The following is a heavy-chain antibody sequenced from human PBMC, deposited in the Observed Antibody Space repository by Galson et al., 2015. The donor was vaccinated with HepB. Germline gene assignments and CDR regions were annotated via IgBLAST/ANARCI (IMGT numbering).Heavy chain of an antibody. J-gene: IGHJ4*02. D-gene: IGHD3-3*01. CDR3: ARDVKYYNFWSGYIN. V-gene: IGHV3-7*03. CDR2: IKQDGSEK. Sequence: SLRLSCAVSGITVISYYMTWVRQAPGKGLEWVASIKQDGSEKYCVDSVKGRLTISRDNAKNSLYLQMNSLRAEDTAVYYCARDVKYYNFWSGYINWGQGTLVTVSS. CDR1: GITVISYY.